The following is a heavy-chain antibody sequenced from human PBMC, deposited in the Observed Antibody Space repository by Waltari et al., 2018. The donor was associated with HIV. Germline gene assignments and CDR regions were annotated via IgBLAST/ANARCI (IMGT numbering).Heavy chain of an antibody. CDR2: IYTSGTT. CDR3: ASRAEELGYDFWSGYYNS. CDR1: GGSISSGSYY. D-gene: IGHD3-3*01. J-gene: IGHJ4*02. Sequence: QVQLQESGPGLVKPSQTLSLTCTVSGGSISSGSYYWSWIRQPAGKGLEGIGRIYTSGTTNYNPPRKSRVTISVDTSTYQFSLKLGSVTAADTAVYYCASRAEELGYDFWSGYYNSWGQGTLVTVSS. V-gene: IGHV4-61*02.